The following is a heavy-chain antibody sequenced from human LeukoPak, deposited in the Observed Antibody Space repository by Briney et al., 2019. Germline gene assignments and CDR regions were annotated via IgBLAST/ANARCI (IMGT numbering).Heavy chain of an antibody. D-gene: IGHD3-10*01. CDR2: ISAYNGNT. CDR1: GYTFTSYG. J-gene: IGHJ4*02. CDR3: ARDLRNMVRGVIIMAADY. Sequence: ASVKVSCKASGYTFTSYGISWVRQAPGQGLEWMGWISAYNGNTNYAQKLQGRVTMTTDTSTSTAYMELRSLRSDDTAVYYCARDLRNMVRGVIIMAADYWGQGTLVAVSS. V-gene: IGHV1-18*01.